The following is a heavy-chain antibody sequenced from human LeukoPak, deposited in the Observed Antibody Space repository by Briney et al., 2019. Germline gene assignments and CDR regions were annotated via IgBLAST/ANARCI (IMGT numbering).Heavy chain of an antibody. D-gene: IGHD1-26*01. CDR1: GFNFGEFW. Sequence: GGSLRLSCAASGFNFGEFWMAWVRQTPGMGLEWVADIKEDGSESFYADSVKGRFTISRDNAKNSLYLQMDSLRAEDTAVYYCAREGLSGSYLEYWGQGTLVTVSS. CDR2: IKEDGSES. CDR3: AREGLSGSYLEY. J-gene: IGHJ4*02. V-gene: IGHV3-7*01.